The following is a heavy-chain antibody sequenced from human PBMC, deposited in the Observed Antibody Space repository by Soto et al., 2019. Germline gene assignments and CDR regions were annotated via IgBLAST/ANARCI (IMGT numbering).Heavy chain of an antibody. CDR1: GYIFNNYV. Sequence: ASVKVSCKASGYIFNNYVLHWVRQAPGQRLEWVGWINAGNGYTKYSQKFQGRVTIIRDTSATTVYMVLYSLRSEDTATYYCAMVPAPTVLTHYFDHWGQGILVSVSS. V-gene: IGHV1-3*01. J-gene: IGHJ4*02. CDR3: AMVPAPTVLTHYFDH. CDR2: INAGNGYT. D-gene: IGHD2-15*01.